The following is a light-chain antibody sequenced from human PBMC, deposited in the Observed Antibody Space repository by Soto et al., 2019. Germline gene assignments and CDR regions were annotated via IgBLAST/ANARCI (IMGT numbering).Light chain of an antibody. V-gene: IGKV3-11*01. CDR3: QHRSNWSRT. CDR2: EAS. J-gene: IGKJ1*01. Sequence: EMVLTQSPATLALSPGERATLSCRASQSVITFLAWYQQKPGQAPRLPIYEASNRAAGIPARFRGSGSGTDFTRTIISLEPEDFAVYYGQHRSNWSRTFGQGTKVDIK. CDR1: QSVITF.